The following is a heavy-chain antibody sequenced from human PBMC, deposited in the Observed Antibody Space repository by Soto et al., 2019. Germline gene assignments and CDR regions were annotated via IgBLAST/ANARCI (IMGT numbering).Heavy chain of an antibody. J-gene: IGHJ6*02. CDR3: ASDYGENEYYYYGMDV. V-gene: IGHV1-69*02. Sequence: SVKVSCKASGGTFSSYTISWVRQAPGQGLEWMGRIIPILGIANYAQKFQGRVTITADKSTSTAYMELSSLRSEDTAVYYCASDYGENEYYYYGMDVWGQGTTVTVSS. D-gene: IGHD4-17*01. CDR2: IIPILGIA. CDR1: GGTFSSYT.